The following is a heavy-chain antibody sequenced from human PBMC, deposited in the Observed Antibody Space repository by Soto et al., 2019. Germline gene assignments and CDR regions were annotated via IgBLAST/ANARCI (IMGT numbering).Heavy chain of an antibody. D-gene: IGHD2-2*01. CDR2: ISAYNGNT. Sequence: QVQLVQSGAEVKKPGASVKVSCKASGYTFTSYGISWVRQAPGQGLEWMGWISAYNGNTNYAQKLQGRVTMTTDTSTSTAYVELRSLRSDDTAVYYCAGDRTRRYCSSTSCYGGLGYWGQGTLVTVSS. V-gene: IGHV1-18*01. CDR1: GYTFTSYG. CDR3: AGDRTRRYCSSTSCYGGLGY. J-gene: IGHJ4*02.